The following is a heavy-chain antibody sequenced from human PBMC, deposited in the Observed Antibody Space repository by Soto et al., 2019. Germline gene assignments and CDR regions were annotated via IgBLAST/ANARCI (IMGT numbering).Heavy chain of an antibody. J-gene: IGHJ6*02. V-gene: IGHV4-59*01. D-gene: IGHD1-1*01. CDR3: ARGHPSSAWNVPALDV. CDR2: VYYSGNT. CDR1: GDSISGFY. Sequence: QVQLQESGPGLVRPSATLSLTCTVSGDSISGFYWHWIRQPPGKGLEWIGYVYYSGNTNYNPSLKSRVTISGDTPKMQFSLKLRSVTAADTAVYYCARGHPSSAWNVPALDVWGQGTTVVVSS.